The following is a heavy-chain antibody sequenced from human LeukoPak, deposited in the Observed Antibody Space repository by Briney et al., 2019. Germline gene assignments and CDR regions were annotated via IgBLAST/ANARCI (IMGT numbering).Heavy chain of an antibody. CDR2: ILSDGSST. CDR3: VRGYCSATSCYFSSSYSWFDP. D-gene: IGHD2-2*01. CDR1: GFTFSNYW. J-gene: IGHJ5*02. V-gene: IGHV3-74*01. Sequence: GGSLRLSCAASGFTFSNYWMHWVRQTPGQGLVWVSRILSDGSSTNYADSVKGRFTVSRDNAQNTLYLQMNSLRAEDTAVYYCVRGYCSATSCYFSSSYSWFDPWGQGTLVTVSS.